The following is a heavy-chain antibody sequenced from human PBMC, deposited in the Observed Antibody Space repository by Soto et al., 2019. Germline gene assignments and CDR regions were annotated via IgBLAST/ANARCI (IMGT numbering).Heavy chain of an antibody. J-gene: IGHJ6*02. CDR3: ARQATAARKFHYNFLDV. V-gene: IGHV3-30*09. D-gene: IGHD6-6*01. CDR2: ISYDGSSQ. CDR1: EFRFSDYA. Sequence: QVQLVESGGGVVQPGRSLRLSCAASEFRFSDYALHWVRQAPGKGLEWVALISYDGSSQYFADFVKGRFAISRDNSKNTLFLEMNGLRLEDTAIYYCARQATAARKFHYNFLDVWGQGTTVIVSS.